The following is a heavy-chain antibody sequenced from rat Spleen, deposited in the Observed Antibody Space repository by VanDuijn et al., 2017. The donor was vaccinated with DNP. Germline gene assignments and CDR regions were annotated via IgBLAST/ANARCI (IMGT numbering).Heavy chain of an antibody. CDR1: GYSISRTY. J-gene: IGHJ4*01. V-gene: IGHV3-1*01. CDR3: ASYYYDGYYAMDA. D-gene: IGHD1-12*02. CDR2: ISYSGRT. Sequence: EVQLQESGPGLLKPSQSLSLTCSVTGYSISRTYWGWIRKFPGNKMEWIGHISYSGRTTYNPSLKSRISITRDTSKNQFFLQLNSVTTEDTATYYCASYYYDGYYAMDAWGQGTSVTVSS.